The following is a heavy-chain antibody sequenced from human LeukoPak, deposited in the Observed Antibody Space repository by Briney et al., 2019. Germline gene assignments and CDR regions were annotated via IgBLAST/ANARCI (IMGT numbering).Heavy chain of an antibody. CDR3: ASGAPVDV. Sequence: PSETLSLTCTVSGGSISSNAHYWSWIRQTPGKGLEWIGYIYHSGTAYYNPSLKSRVTISIDKSKNQFSLKLSSVTAADTAVYYCASGAPVDVWGQGTTVTVSS. D-gene: IGHD1-26*01. J-gene: IGHJ6*02. CDR2: IYHSGTA. V-gene: IGHV4-30-2*01. CDR1: GGSISSNAHY.